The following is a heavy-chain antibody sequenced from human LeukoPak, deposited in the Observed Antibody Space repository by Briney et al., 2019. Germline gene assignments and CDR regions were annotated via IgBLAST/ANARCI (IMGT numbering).Heavy chain of an antibody. V-gene: IGHV1-2*02. CDR2: INPNSGGT. CDR1: GYTFTGYY. J-gene: IGHJ4*02. Sequence: GASVKVSCKASGYTFTGYYMHWVRQAPGQGLEWMGGINPNSGGTNYAQKFQGRVTITRDTSISTAYMELSRLRSDDTAVYYCARVPRRGYYDFWSGYSLFDYWGQGTLVTVSS. CDR3: ARVPRRGYYDFWSGYSLFDY. D-gene: IGHD3-3*01.